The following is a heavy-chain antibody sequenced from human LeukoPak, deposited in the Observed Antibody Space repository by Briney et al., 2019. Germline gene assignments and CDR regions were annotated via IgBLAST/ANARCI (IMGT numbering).Heavy chain of an antibody. CDR3: AKKIGTIPGSAVDY. V-gene: IGHV3-53*01. J-gene: IGHJ4*02. D-gene: IGHD2-2*02. CDR2: IYSGGST. Sequence: GGSLRLSCAASGFTVSNNYMSWVRQAPGKGLEWVSAIYSGGSTYYADSVRGRFTISRDNSKNTLYLQMNSLRAEDTAVYYCAKKIGTIPGSAVDYWGQGTLVTVSS. CDR1: GFTVSNNY.